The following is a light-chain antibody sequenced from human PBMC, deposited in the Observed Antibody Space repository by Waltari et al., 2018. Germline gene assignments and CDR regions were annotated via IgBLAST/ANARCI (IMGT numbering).Light chain of an antibody. CDR3: CSYAGSYTWV. CDR2: DDN. Sequence: QSALTQPASVSGSPGQSITIPRTRTSSHVGTYNLVPWYQQYPGKAPKVMIYDDNRRPSGVSDRFSGSKSGNTASLTISGVQAEDEADYYCCSYAGSYTWVFGGGTKLTVL. CDR1: SSHVGTYNL. J-gene: IGLJ3*02. V-gene: IGLV2-23*01.